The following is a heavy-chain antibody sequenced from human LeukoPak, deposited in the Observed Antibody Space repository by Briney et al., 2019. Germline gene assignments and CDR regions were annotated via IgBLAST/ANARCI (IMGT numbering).Heavy chain of an antibody. D-gene: IGHD3-10*01. CDR1: GFTFSSYA. CDR3: ARAAWFGELLYYYFDY. J-gene: IGHJ4*02. V-gene: IGHV3-7*01. Sequence: GGSLRLSCAASGFTFSSYAMHWVRQAPGKGLEWVANIKQDGSEKYYVDSVKGRFTISRDNAKNSLYLQMNSLRAEDTAVYYCARAAWFGELLYYYFDYWGQGTLVTVSS. CDR2: IKQDGSEK.